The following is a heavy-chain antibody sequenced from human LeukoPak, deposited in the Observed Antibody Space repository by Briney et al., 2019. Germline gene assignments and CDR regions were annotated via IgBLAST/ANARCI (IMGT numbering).Heavy chain of an antibody. J-gene: IGHJ3*02. CDR3: AKDDVVVVAATCAFDI. CDR1: GFTFSSYA. V-gene: IGHV3-23*01. CDR2: ISGSGGST. D-gene: IGHD2-15*01. Sequence: PGGSLRLSCAASGFTFSSYAMSWVRQAPGKGLEWVSAISGSGGSTYYADSVKGRFTISRDNSKNTLYLQMNSLRAEDTAVYYCAKDDVVVVAATCAFDIWGQGTMVTVSS.